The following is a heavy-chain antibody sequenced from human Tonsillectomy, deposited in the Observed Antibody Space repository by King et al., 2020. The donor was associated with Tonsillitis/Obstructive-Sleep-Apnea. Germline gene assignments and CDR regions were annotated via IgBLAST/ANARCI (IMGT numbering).Heavy chain of an antibody. CDR1: GFTVSTNY. CDR3: TKDRGDYYGSADYFDY. V-gene: IGHV3-66*01. D-gene: IGHD3-10*01. Sequence: LQLVQSGGGLVQPGGSLRLSCAASGFTVSTNYMSWVRQAPGKGLEWVSVIYSGGSTYYADSVKGRLTISRDNSNNTLYLQMNSLRAEDTAVYYCTKDRGDYYGSADYFDYWGQGTLVTVSS. CDR2: IYSGGST. J-gene: IGHJ4*02.